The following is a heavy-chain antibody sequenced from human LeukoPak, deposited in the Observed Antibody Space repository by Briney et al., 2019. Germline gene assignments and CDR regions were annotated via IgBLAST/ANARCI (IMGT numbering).Heavy chain of an antibody. D-gene: IGHD7-27*01. V-gene: IGHV3-53*01. CDR1: GFTVSSKY. Sequence: GGSLRLSCAASGFTVSSKYMSWVRQAPGKGLEWLSVIYDGGGANYADSVKARFTISRDNSKNTLYLQMDSLRAGDTAVYYCARLATSTGGYVDYWGQGTLVTVSS. J-gene: IGHJ4*02. CDR3: ARLATSTGGYVDY. CDR2: IYDGGGA.